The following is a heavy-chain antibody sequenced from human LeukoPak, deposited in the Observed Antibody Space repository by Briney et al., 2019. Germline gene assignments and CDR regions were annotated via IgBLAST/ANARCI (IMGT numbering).Heavy chain of an antibody. Sequence: GGSLRLSCAASGFTFSSYAMSWVRQAPGKGLEWVSAISGSGGSTYYADSVKGRFTISRDNSKNTLYLQMNSLRAEDTAVYYCARDRGKVGYYYYMDVWGKGTTVTVSS. CDR1: GFTFSSYA. D-gene: IGHD1-26*01. J-gene: IGHJ6*03. V-gene: IGHV3-23*01. CDR2: ISGSGGST. CDR3: ARDRGKVGYYYYMDV.